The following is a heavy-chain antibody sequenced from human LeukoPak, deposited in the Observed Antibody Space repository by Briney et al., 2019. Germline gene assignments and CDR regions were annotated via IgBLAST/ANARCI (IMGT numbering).Heavy chain of an antibody. J-gene: IGHJ4*02. CDR2: INHSGST. Sequence: SSETLSLTCAVYGGSFRGYYWSWIRQPPGKGLEWIGEINHSGSTNYNPSLKSRVTISVDTSKNQFSLKLSSVTAADTAVYYCARGRGAAVTTLGYFDYWGQGTLVTVSS. CDR1: GGSFRGYY. V-gene: IGHV4-34*01. CDR3: ARGRGAAVTTLGYFDY. D-gene: IGHD4-17*01.